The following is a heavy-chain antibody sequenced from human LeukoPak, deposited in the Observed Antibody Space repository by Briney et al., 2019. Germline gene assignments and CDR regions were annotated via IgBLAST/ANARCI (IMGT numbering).Heavy chain of an antibody. CDR1: GYSFTSYW. Sequence: GESLKISCKGSGYSFTSYWIGWVRQMPGKGLEWMGIIYPGDSDTRYSPSFQGQVTISADKSISTAYLQWSSLKASDTAMYYCATRGVGSYGQHGSSDYWGHRTLVTVSS. CDR2: IYPGDSDT. CDR3: ATRGVGSYGQHGSSDY. D-gene: IGHD3-16*01. V-gene: IGHV5-51*01. J-gene: IGHJ4*01.